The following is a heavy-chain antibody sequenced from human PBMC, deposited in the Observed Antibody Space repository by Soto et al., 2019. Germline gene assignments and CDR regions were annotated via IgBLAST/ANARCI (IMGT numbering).Heavy chain of an antibody. J-gene: IGHJ6*03. CDR3: ARHGSGGEIWFGGHHYYMDV. CDR2: VYYSGST. V-gene: IGHV4-39*01. CDR1: GGSISSSSYY. D-gene: IGHD3-10*01. Sequence: QLQLQESGPGLVKPSETLSLTCTVSGGSISSSSYYWGWIRQPPGKGLEWIGSVYYSGSTYYNPSLKSRVTMSVDTSKNQFSLKLSSVTAADTAVYYCARHGSGGEIWFGGHHYYMDVWGKGTTVTVSS.